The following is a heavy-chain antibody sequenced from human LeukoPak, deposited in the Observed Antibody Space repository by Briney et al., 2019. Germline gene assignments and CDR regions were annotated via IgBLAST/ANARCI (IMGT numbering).Heavy chain of an antibody. CDR2: INHSGST. D-gene: IGHD6-6*01. Sequence: SETLSLTCAVYGGSFSGYYWSWIRQPPGKGLEWIGEINHSGSTNYNPSLKSRVTISVDTSKNQFSLKLSSVTAADTAVYYCARQELVRASDAFDIWGQGTMVTVSS. CDR1: GGSFSGYY. CDR3: ARQELVRASDAFDI. V-gene: IGHV4-34*01. J-gene: IGHJ3*02.